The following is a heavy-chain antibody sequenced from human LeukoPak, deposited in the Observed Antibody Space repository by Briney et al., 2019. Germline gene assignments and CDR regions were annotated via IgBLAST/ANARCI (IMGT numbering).Heavy chain of an antibody. CDR1: GFTFSSYA. J-gene: IGHJ5*02. V-gene: IGHV3-23*05. CDR2: IYAGGTP. Sequence: PGGSLRLSCAASGFTFSSYAMSWVRQAPGKGLQWVSTIYAGGTPNYTESVRGRLSISRDTSNNTPPLQMNSLRAEDTAVYYCARGSGSGWPLDRWGQGTLVTVSS. D-gene: IGHD6-19*01. CDR3: ARGSGSGWPLDR.